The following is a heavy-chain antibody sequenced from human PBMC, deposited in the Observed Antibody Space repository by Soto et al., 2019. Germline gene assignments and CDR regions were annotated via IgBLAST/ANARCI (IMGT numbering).Heavy chain of an antibody. D-gene: IGHD4-17*01. Sequence: QVQLVQSGAEVKKPGASVRVSCKASGYTFTSYDLNWVRQATGQGLEWLGWMSPTSGSTGYAQKFQRRVTMTRDASISTAYMELSSLSSEDTAVYYCARDYGGNSGWFDPWGQGTLVTVSS. V-gene: IGHV1-8*01. J-gene: IGHJ5*02. CDR2: MSPTSGST. CDR1: GYTFTSYD. CDR3: ARDYGGNSGWFDP.